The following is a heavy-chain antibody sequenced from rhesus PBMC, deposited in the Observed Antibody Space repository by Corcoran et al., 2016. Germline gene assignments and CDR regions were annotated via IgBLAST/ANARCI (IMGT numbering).Heavy chain of an antibody. D-gene: IGHD7-45*01. J-gene: IGHJ4*01. CDR3: TRRPTWGFEFNF. CDR2: IYWDDDK. Sequence: QVTLKESGPALVKPTQTPTLTCTFSGFSLTTSGMGVGWVRQLPGKALEGLAFIYWDDDKRYSTSLKTRVTISKDTSKNQVVLTMTNMDPVDTATYYCTRRPTWGFEFNFWGQGVLVTVSS. CDR1: GFSLTTSGMG. V-gene: IGHV2-174*01.